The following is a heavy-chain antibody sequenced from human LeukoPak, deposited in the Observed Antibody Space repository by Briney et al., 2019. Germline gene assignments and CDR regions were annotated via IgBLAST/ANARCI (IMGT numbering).Heavy chain of an antibody. CDR2: IYYSGST. D-gene: IGHD3-10*01. V-gene: IGHV4-39*01. Sequence: SETLSLTCTVSGGSISSSSYYWGWIRQPPGKGLEWIGSIYYSGSTYYNPSLKSRVTISVDTSKNQFSLKLSSVTAADAAVYYCASLLLWFGEADAFDIWGQGTMVTVSS. J-gene: IGHJ3*02. CDR3: ASLLLWFGEADAFDI. CDR1: GGSISSSSYY.